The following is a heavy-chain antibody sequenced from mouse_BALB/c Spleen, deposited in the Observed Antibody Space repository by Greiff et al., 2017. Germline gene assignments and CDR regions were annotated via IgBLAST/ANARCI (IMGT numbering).Heavy chain of an antibody. CDR1: GYTFTNYW. J-gene: IGHJ2*01. CDR3: ARYDYDGY. CDR2: IYPGGGYT. Sequence: VQLQQSGAELVRPGTSVKISCKASGYTFTNYWLGWVKQRPGHGLVWIGDIYPGGGYTNYNEKFKGKATLTADTSSSTAYMQLSSLTSEDSAVYFCARYDYDGYWGQGTTLTVSS. V-gene: IGHV1-63*02. D-gene: IGHD2-4*01.